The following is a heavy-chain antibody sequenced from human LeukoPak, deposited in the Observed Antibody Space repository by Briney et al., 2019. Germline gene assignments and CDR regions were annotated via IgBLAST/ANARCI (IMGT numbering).Heavy chain of an antibody. D-gene: IGHD4-17*01. CDR3: ASEMTTVTTLDY. J-gene: IGHJ4*02. CDR2: IRYDGSNK. V-gene: IGHV3-30*02. CDR1: GFTFSSYG. Sequence: GGSLRLSCAASGFTFSSYGMHWVRQAPGKGLEWVAFIRYDGSNKYYADSVKGRFTISRDNSKNTLYLQMNSLRAEDTAVYYCASEMTTVTTLDYWGQGTLVTVSS.